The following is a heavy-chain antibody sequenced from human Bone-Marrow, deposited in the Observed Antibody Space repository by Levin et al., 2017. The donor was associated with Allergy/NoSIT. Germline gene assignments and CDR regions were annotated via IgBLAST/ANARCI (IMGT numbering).Heavy chain of an antibody. CDR2: IKGDGSIT. CDR3: ARDLGSRNVREH. D-gene: IGHD3-10*01. Sequence: GGSLRLSCAASGFTFGNYWMLWVRQVPGKGLVWVSCIKGDGSITFYADSVKGRFTISRDNAKNTLYLQMNSLIAEDTAVYYCARDLGSRNVREHWGQGTLVTVSS. J-gene: IGHJ1*01. V-gene: IGHV3-74*01. CDR1: GFTFGNYW.